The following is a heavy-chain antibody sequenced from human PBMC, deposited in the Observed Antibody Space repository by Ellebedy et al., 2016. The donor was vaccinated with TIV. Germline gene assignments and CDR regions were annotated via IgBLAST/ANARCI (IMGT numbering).Heavy chain of an antibody. J-gene: IGHJ5*02. Sequence: PGGSLRLSCKGSGYSFTSYWIGWVRQMPGKGLEWMGTIYPSDSDTRYSPSFEGQVTIAADQSINTAYLQWNTLKASDTAMYYCARGYYSGRVDPWGQGTLVTVSS. CDR1: GYSFTSYW. CDR3: ARGYYSGRVDP. CDR2: IYPSDSDT. V-gene: IGHV5-51*01. D-gene: IGHD6-19*01.